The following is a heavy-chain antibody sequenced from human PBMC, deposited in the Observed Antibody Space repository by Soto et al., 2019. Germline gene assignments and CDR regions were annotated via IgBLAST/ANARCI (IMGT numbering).Heavy chain of an antibody. J-gene: IGHJ4*02. CDR1: GFTFSSYA. CDR2: ISGSGGST. CDR3: ARNWGLFTAMTAFDY. D-gene: IGHD5-18*01. Sequence: GGSLRLSCAASGFTFSSYAMSWVRQAPGKGLEWVSAISGSGGSTYYADSVKGRFTISRDNSKNTLYLQMNSLRAEDTAVYYCARNWGLFTAMTAFDYWGQGTLVTVSS. V-gene: IGHV3-23*01.